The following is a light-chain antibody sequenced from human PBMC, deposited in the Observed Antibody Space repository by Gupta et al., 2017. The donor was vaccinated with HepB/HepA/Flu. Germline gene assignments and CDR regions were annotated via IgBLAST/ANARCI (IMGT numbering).Light chain of an antibody. CDR2: GAS. CDR3: QQYGSSPLT. Sequence: EVVLTQSPGTLSLSPGERATLSCRASQSVTRTYLGWYQQKPGQPPRLLIYGASRRATGIPDRFSGSGSGTDFTLTISGLEPEDFAVYYCQQYGSSPLTFGPGTKVDIK. J-gene: IGKJ3*01. CDR1: QSVTRTY. V-gene: IGKV3-20*01.